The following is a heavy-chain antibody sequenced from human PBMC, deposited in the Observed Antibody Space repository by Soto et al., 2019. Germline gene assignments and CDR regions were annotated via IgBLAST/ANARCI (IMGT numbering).Heavy chain of an antibody. CDR2: IVSKADGGTI. CDR1: GFTFTSAY. J-gene: IGHJ3*01. Sequence: EVQLVESGGGLVKPEGCPRLSCAVSGFTFTSAYMGWVRQAPGKGLEWIGRIVSKADGGTIDYAAPVKGRFTISGDESKNTLYLQMNSLRIEDTAMYYCTASKTAGGFDVWGQATRVTVS. V-gene: IGHV3-15*04. CDR3: TASKTAGGFDV. D-gene: IGHD3-10*01.